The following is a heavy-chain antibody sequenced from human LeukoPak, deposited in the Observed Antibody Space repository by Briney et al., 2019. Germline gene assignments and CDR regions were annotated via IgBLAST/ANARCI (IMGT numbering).Heavy chain of an antibody. CDR3: ARLVGATAYFDY. CDR1: GFTFSSYE. Sequence: GGSLRLSCAASGFTFSSYEMNWVRQAPGKGLEWVAYISSSGSTIYYADSVKGRFTISRDNAKNSLYLQMNSLRAEDTAVYYCARLVGATAYFDYWAEETLVTVPS. D-gene: IGHD1-26*01. J-gene: IGHJ4*02. V-gene: IGHV3-48*03. CDR2: ISSSGSTI.